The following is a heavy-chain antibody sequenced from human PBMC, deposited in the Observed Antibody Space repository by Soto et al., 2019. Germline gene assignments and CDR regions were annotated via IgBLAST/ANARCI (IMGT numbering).Heavy chain of an antibody. Sequence: ASVKVSCKASGYTFTGYYMHWVLQAPGQGLEWMGWINPNSGGTNYAQKFQGRVTMARDTSISTAYMELSRLRSDDTAVYYCASPRITMVRGAARGGYYGMDVWGQGTTVTVSS. V-gene: IGHV1-2*02. CDR1: GYTFTGYY. D-gene: IGHD3-10*01. J-gene: IGHJ6*02. CDR3: ASPRITMVRGAARGGYYGMDV. CDR2: INPNSGGT.